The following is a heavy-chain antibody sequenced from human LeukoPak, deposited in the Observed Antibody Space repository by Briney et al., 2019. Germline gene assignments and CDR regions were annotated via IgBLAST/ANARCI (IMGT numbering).Heavy chain of an antibody. J-gene: IGHJ4*02. CDR1: GFSFSNYG. D-gene: IGHD3-10*01. V-gene: IGHV3-30*18. CDR3: AKVFEVRGARRPKDY. CDR2: ISYDGGNK. Sequence: GGSLRLSCAASGFSFSNYGMHWVRQAPGKGLEWVALISYDGGNKFYADSVRDRFTISRDNSKNTLFLQMNSLRIEDTAVYYCAKVFEVRGARRPKDYWGQGTLVIVSS.